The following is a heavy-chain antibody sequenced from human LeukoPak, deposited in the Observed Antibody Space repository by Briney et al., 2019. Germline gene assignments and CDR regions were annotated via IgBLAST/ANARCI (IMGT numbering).Heavy chain of an antibody. CDR1: GGTFNNFA. D-gene: IGHD6-13*01. CDR3: ARGPHTSSWYKHAFDI. Sequence: SVKVSYKASGGTFNNFAICWVRQAPGQGLEWMGGIFPVFGTPTYAQKFQGRVTITADESTRTAHMELSSLRSDDTAVYYCARGPHTSSWYKHAFDIWAQGTMVTVSS. J-gene: IGHJ3*02. V-gene: IGHV1-69*01. CDR2: IFPVFGTP.